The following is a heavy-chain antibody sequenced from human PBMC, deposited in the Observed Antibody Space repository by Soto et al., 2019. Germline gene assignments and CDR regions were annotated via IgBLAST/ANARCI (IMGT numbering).Heavy chain of an antibody. V-gene: IGHV1-69*02. J-gene: IGHJ4*02. CDR2: IIPIRGIA. Sequence: QVQLVQSGAEVKKPGSSVKVSCKASGGTFSSYTISWVRHAPGQGLEWMGRIIPIRGIANYAQKFQGRVTITADKSTSTAYMELSSLRSEDTAGYYCASYSGYGHFDYWGQGTLVTVSS. CDR3: ASYSGYGHFDY. CDR1: GGTFSSYT. D-gene: IGHD5-12*01.